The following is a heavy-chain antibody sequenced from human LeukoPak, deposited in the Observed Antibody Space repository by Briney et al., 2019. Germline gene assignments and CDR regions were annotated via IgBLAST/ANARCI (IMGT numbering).Heavy chain of an antibody. CDR1: GFTFSSYS. Sequence: GGSLRLSCAASGFTFSSYSMNWVRQAPGKGLEWVSYISSSGSTIYYADSVKGRFTISRDNAKNSLYLQMNSLRAEDTAVYYCARVGFSGPTGYFDYWGQGTLVTVSS. D-gene: IGHD2-15*01. CDR3: ARVGFSGPTGYFDY. J-gene: IGHJ4*02. CDR2: ISSSGSTI. V-gene: IGHV3-48*04.